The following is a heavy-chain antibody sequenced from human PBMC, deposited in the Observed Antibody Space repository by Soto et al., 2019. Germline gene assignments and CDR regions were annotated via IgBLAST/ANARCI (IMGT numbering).Heavy chain of an antibody. D-gene: IGHD1-20*01. CDR2: IYYSGST. J-gene: IGHJ5*02. V-gene: IGHV4-31*03. CDR1: GGSISSGGYY. CDR3: ARDTVTGTANWFDP. Sequence: SETLSLTCTVSGGSISSGGYYWSWIRQHPGKGLEWIGYIYYSGSTYYNPSLKSRVTISVDTSKNQFSLKLSSVTAADTAVYYCARDTVTGTANWFDPWGQGTLLTVSS.